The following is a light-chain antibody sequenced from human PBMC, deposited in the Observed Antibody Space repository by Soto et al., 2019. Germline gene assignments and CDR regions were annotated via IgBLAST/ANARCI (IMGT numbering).Light chain of an antibody. CDR1: QSVSNY. CDR2: DAS. CDR3: QHRYNWPPA. Sequence: EIVLTQSPATLSLSPGERATLSCRASQSVSNYLGWYQQRPGQAPRLLIYDASERATGIPARFSGSGSGTDFTFTINILEPEDFAVYYCQHRYNWPPAFGQGTRREIK. J-gene: IGKJ5*01. V-gene: IGKV3-11*01.